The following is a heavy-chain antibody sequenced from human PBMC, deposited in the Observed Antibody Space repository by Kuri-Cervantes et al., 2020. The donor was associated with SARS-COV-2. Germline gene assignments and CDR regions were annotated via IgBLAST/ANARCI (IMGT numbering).Heavy chain of an antibody. CDR2: TYSGGNA. V-gene: IGHV3-53*01. J-gene: IGHJ6*02. D-gene: IGHD3-10*01. CDR1: GFTVSRNY. CDR3: AGGFAMVRSIDV. Sequence: WGSLRLSCAVSGFTVSRNYMSWVRQAPGKGLEWVSVTYSGGNAYYADSVKGRFTISTDDSKNTLYLQLNSLRAEDSAVYYCAGGFAMVRSIDVWGQGTTVTVSS.